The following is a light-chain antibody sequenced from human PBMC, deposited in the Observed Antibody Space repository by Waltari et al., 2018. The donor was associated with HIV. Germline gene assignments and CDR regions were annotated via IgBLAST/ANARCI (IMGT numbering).Light chain of an antibody. CDR1: NLRNYY. V-gene: IGLV3-19*01. CDR3: KTRDRSGNLYV. J-gene: IGLJ1*01. CDR2: GKN. Sequence: SSEVTQDPAVSVALGQTVKITCQGENLRNYYASWYQQKPGQAPVLVSYGKNKRPAEIPDRFSSSASRNTASLTITGAQAEDEADYYCKTRDRSGNLYVFGTGTTVTVL.